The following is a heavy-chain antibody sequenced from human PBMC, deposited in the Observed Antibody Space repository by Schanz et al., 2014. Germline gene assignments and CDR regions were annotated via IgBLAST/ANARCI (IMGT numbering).Heavy chain of an antibody. CDR1: GFTVSNSY. CDR3: ARDGDFDY. Sequence: DVQLVDSGGGLVQPGGSLRLSCAASGFTVSNSYIHWVRQAPGKGLEWVSTIYSSGSTYYADSVKGRFTVSRDNSKNALYLQMDRLRAEDTAVYYCARDGDFDYWGQGTLVTVSS. V-gene: IGHV3-53*01. J-gene: IGHJ4*02. CDR2: IYSSGST.